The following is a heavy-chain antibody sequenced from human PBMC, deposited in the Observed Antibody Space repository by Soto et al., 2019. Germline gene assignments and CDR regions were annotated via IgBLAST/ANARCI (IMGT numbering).Heavy chain of an antibody. V-gene: IGHV4-34*01. CDR3: ARGKGEYYDFWSGYYYFDY. D-gene: IGHD3-3*01. CDR2: INHSGNT. J-gene: IGHJ4*02. Sequence: SETLSLTCAVYGGSFSGYYRSWFRQPPGKGLEWIGEINHSGNTNYTPSLKSRVTISVDTPKTQFSLKLSTVTAADTAVYSCARGKGEYYDFWSGYYYFDYWGQGTLVTVSS. CDR1: GGSFSGYY.